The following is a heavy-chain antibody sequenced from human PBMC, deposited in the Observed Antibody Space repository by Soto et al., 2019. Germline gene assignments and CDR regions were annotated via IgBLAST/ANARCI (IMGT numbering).Heavy chain of an antibody. CDR2: ISAYNGNT. J-gene: IGHJ4*02. D-gene: IGHD3-10*01. CDR1: GYTFASYA. CDR3: AKDQRMYYYGSGSDS. Sequence: ASVKVSCKASGYTFASYAISWMRQAPGQGLEWMGWISAYNGNTNYAQKLQGRVTMTTDTSTSTAYLELRSLRPEDTAIYYCAKDQRMYYYGSGSDSWGQGTLVTVSS. V-gene: IGHV1-18*01.